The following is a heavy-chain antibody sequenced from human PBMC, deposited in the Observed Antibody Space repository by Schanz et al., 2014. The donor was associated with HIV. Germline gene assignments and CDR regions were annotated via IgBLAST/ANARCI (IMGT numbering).Heavy chain of an antibody. V-gene: IGHV3-33*06. J-gene: IGHJ6*02. CDR2: IWYDGSNK. CDR1: GFTFSSYG. D-gene: IGHD3-22*01. CDR3: AKDRNYYDDRYIGKGNYYYYYGMDV. Sequence: QVQLVESGGGVVQPGRSLRLSCAVSGFTFSSYGMHWVRQAPGKGLEWVAVIWYDGSNKYYADSVKGRFTISRDNSKNTLYLQIKSLRTEDTAVYYCAKDRNYYDDRYIGKGNYYYYYGMDVWGQGTTVTVSS.